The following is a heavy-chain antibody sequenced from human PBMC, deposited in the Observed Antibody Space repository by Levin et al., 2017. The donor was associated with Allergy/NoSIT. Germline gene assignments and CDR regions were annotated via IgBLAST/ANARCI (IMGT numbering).Heavy chain of an antibody. CDR1: GGTFSSHA. CDR3: SMEANIVVVPAAGDASDI. D-gene: IGHD2-2*01. J-gene: IGHJ3*02. CDR2: IRPIFGTA. Sequence: AASVKVSCKASGGTFSSHAINWVRQAPGQGLEWMGGIRPIFGTANYAQKFQGRVTITADESTSTAYMELSSLRSEDTAVYYCSMEANIVVVPAAGDASDIWGQGTMVTVSS. V-gene: IGHV1-69*13.